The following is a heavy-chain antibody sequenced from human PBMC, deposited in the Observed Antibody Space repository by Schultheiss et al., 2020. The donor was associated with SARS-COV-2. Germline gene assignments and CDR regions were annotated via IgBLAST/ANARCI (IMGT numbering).Heavy chain of an antibody. CDR2: IYYSGST. D-gene: IGHD3-3*01. Sequence: SETLSLTCTVSGGSISSGDYYWSWIRQPPGKGLEWIGYIYYSGSTNYNPSLKSRVTISVDTSKNQFSLKLSSVTAADTAVYYCARLRITIFGVVGRSQTYYYYGMDVWGQGTTVTVSS. J-gene: IGHJ6*02. V-gene: IGHV4-61*08. CDR1: GGSISSGDYY. CDR3: ARLRITIFGVVGRSQTYYYYGMDV.